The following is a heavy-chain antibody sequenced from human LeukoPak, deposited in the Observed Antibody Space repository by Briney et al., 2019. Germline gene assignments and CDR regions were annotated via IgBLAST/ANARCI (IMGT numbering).Heavy chain of an antibody. D-gene: IGHD2-21*01. V-gene: IGHV4-34*01. Sequence: PSETLSLTCAVSGVSVSDYYWSWIRQSPAKGLEWIGEVSPGGYTTYNPSLRSRVIISEDTSENQLSLNVTSVTAADTALYYCARIRCGRGQARCYNHWAQGSLVTVSS. CDR1: GVSVSDYY. CDR2: VSPGGYT. CDR3: ARIRCGRGQARCYNH. J-gene: IGHJ5*02.